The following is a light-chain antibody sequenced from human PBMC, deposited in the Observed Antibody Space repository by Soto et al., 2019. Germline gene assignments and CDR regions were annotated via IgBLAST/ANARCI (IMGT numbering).Light chain of an antibody. J-gene: IGKJ4*01. Sequence: EIVLTQSPATLSLSPGERATLSCRARQSVSRDLAWYQQKPGQAPRLLIYDASNGATGIPARFSGSGSGTDFTLTISSLEPEDFAVYYCQQRSDWPSTVGGGTKVQIK. CDR1: QSVSRD. V-gene: IGKV3-11*01. CDR2: DAS. CDR3: QQRSDWPST.